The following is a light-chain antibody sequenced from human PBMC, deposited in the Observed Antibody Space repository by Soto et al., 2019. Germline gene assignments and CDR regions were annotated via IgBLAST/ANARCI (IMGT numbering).Light chain of an antibody. CDR3: QSYENSLSVYV. CDR2: GNS. CDR1: SSNIGSNA. Sequence: QSVLTQPPSASGTPGQRVTISCSGGSSNIGSNAVNWYQQLPGTAPELLIYGNSNRPSGVPDRFSGSKSGTSASLAITGLQAEDEADYYSQSYENSLSVYVFGTGTKVTVL. V-gene: IGLV1-44*01. J-gene: IGLJ1*01.